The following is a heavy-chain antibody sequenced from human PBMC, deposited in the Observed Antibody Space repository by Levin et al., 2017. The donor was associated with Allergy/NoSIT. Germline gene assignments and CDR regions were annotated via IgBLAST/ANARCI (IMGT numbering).Heavy chain of an antibody. CDR1: GGSISSSNW. Sequence: SETLSLTCAVSGGSISSSNWWSWVRQPPGKGLEWIGEIYHSGSTNYNPSLKSRVTISVDKSKNQFSLKLSSVTAADTAVYYCASVTGVQGVIYYYYYMDVWGKGTTVTVSS. D-gene: IGHD3-10*01. CDR2: IYHSGST. J-gene: IGHJ6*03. CDR3: ASVTGVQGVIYYYYYMDV. V-gene: IGHV4-4*02.